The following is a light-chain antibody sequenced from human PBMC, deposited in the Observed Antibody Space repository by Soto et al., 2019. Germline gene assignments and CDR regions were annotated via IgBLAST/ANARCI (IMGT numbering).Light chain of an antibody. CDR3: QQYGSSPT. CDR1: QSDGSNY. J-gene: IGKJ4*01. V-gene: IGKV3-20*01. CDR2: AAS. Sequence: DIVLTQSPGTLSLSPGDRATLSCRASQSDGSNYLAWYQQKPGQAPRLLIYAASTRATGIPDRFSGSGSGTDFTLRISRLEPEDSAVYYCQQYGSSPTFGGGTKVDIK.